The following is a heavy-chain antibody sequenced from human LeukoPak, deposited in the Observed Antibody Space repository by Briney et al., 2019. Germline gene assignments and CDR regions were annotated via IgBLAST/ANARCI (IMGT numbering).Heavy chain of an antibody. Sequence: PGGSLRLSGVGSGFSFRTSPWIGFRRPPGRGLNWVSSIRGNGETFYADSVKGRFTLSKDDSRNTVYLQLDNLGVGDTAVYYCARASWISNADAVWWGQGTLVTVSS. CDR3: ARASWISNADAVW. D-gene: IGHD1-1*01. V-gene: IGHV3-23*01. CDR1: GFSFRTSP. CDR2: IRGNGET. J-gene: IGHJ4*02.